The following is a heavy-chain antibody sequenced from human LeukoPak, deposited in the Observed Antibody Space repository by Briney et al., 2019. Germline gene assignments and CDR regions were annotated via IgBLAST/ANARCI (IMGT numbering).Heavy chain of an antibody. J-gene: IGHJ4*02. CDR3: ARGRFLQWLGSDY. D-gene: IGHD3-3*01. CDR1: GYTFTSYY. CDR2: INAKSGGT. Sequence: ASVKVSCKASGYTFTSYYIHWVRQAPGQGLEWMGWINAKSGGTKVAQKFQGRVTMTRDTSISTVYMELSGLRSDDTAIYFCARGRFLQWLGSDYWGQGTLVTVSS. V-gene: IGHV1-2*02.